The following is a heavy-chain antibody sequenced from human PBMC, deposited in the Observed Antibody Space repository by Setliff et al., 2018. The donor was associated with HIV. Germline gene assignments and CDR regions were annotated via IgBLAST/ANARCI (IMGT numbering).Heavy chain of an antibody. CDR3: ARDPFPSTNYYDSSAYPFAEYFHH. V-gene: IGHV1-3*03. CDR2: INAGNGNT. J-gene: IGHJ1*01. Sequence: ASVKVSCKASGYTFTNYAIHWVRQAPGQRLEWMGWINAGNGNTKYSQEFQGRVTITADESTSTAYMELSSLRSEDTAVYYCARDPFPSTNYYDSSAYPFAEYFHHWGQGTLVTVSS. D-gene: IGHD3-22*01. CDR1: GYTFTNYA.